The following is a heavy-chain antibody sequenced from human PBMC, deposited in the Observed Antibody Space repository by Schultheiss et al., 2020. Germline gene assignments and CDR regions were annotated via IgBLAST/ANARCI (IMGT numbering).Heavy chain of an antibody. CDR2: IWSDGSDK. CDR3: ARDSSAAWFQYFQN. V-gene: IGHV3-33*08. J-gene: IGHJ1*01. D-gene: IGHD1-26*01. CDR1: GFTFDDYV. Sequence: GGALRLSCAASGFTFDDYVMHWVRQTPDKGLEWVALIWSDGSDKYYADSVQGRFTISRDNSKNTLFLDMNSLRVEDTGIYYCARDSSAAWFQYFQNWGQGTLVTVSS.